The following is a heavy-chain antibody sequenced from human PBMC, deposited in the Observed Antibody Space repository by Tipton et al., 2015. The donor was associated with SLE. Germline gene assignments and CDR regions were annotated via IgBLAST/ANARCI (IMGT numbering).Heavy chain of an antibody. CDR2: IYYSGST. D-gene: IGHD3-10*01. V-gene: IGHV4-59*01. Sequence: TLSLTCTVSGGSISSYYWSWIRHPPGKGLEWIGYIYYSGSTKYNPSLQSRVTISVDTSKNQFSLKLSSVTAADTAVYYCARDPRRYYGSGSYSYYYYYMDVWGKGTTGTVSS. CDR1: GGSISSYY. CDR3: ARDPRRYYGSGSYSYYYYYMDV. J-gene: IGHJ6*03.